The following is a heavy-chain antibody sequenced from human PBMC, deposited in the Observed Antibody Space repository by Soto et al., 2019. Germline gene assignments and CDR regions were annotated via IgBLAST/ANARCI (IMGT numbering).Heavy chain of an antibody. CDR3: ARGQSIGAPGLFVS. J-gene: IGHJ5*02. Sequence: ATGQGLEWMGWINPNSGGTNYAQKFQGWVTMTRGTSISTAYMELSRLRSDDTAVYSCARGQSIGAPGLFVSSGQGTL. D-gene: IGHD6-6*01. V-gene: IGHV1-2*04. CDR2: INPNSGGT.